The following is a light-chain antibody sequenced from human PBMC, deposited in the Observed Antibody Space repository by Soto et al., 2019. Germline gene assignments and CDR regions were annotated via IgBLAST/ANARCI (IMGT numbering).Light chain of an antibody. J-gene: IGKJ5*01. Sequence: EIVLTQSPATLSLSPLERATLSCMASQSVSSYLAWYQQKPGQAPRLLIYDASNRATGIPARFSGSGSGTDFTLTISSLEPEDFAVYYCQQYGSSRYTFGQGTRLEI. V-gene: IGKV3-11*01. CDR1: QSVSSY. CDR2: DAS. CDR3: QQYGSSRYT.